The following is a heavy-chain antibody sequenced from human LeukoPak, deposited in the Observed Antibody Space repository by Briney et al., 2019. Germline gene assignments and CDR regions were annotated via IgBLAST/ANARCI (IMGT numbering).Heavy chain of an antibody. CDR3: ARGSSVVGLD. D-gene: IGHD2-15*01. V-gene: IGHV3-23*01. Sequence: GGSLRLSCAASGITFSSYAMSWVRQAPGKGLEWVSVISGSGGSTYYADSVKGRFTSSRDNAKNTLYLQMNSLRAEDTAVYYCARGSSVVGLDWGQGTLVTVSS. J-gene: IGHJ4*02. CDR2: ISGSGGST. CDR1: GITFSSYA.